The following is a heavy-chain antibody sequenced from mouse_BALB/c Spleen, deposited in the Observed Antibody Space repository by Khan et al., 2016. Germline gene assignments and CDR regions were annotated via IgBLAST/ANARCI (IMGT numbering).Heavy chain of an antibody. CDR1: GYTFTTAG. CDR2: INTHSGVP. Sequence: QIQLVQSGPELKKPGETVRISCKASGYTFTTAGMQWVQKMPGKGLKWIGWINTHSGVPKYAEDFKGRFAFSLEPSASTAYLQIRNLKNEDTATYFCARTVGNYGYFDYWGQGTTLTVSS. D-gene: IGHD2-1*01. V-gene: IGHV9-4*02. J-gene: IGHJ2*01. CDR3: ARTVGNYGYFDY.